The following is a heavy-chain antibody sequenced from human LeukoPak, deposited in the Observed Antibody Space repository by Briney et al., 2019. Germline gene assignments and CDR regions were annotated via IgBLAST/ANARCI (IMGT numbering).Heavy chain of an antibody. D-gene: IGHD2-2*01. CDR1: GGSISSGGYY. Sequence: SQTLSLTCTVSGGSISSGGYYWSWIRQPPGKGLEWIGYIYHSGSTYYNPSLKRRVTISVDRSKNQFSLKLSSVTAADTAVYYCARVDGDIVVVPAAPFDYWGQGTLVTVSS. V-gene: IGHV4-30-2*01. J-gene: IGHJ4*02. CDR2: IYHSGST. CDR3: ARVDGDIVVVPAAPFDY.